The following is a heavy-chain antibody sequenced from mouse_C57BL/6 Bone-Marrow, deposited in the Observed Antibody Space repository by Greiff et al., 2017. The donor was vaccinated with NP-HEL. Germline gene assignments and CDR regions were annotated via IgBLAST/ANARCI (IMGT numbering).Heavy chain of an antibody. J-gene: IGHJ4*01. D-gene: IGHD1-1*01. CDR2: FHPYNDDT. CDR1: GYTFTTYP. CDR3: ARGYYYGSSYDYAMDY. Sequence: QVQLKESGAELVKPGASVKMSCKASGYTFTTYPIEWMKQNHGKSLEWIGNFHPYNDDTKYNEKFKGKATLTVEKSSSTVYLELSRLTSDDSAVYYCARGYYYGSSYDYAMDYWGQGTSVTVSS. V-gene: IGHV1-47*01.